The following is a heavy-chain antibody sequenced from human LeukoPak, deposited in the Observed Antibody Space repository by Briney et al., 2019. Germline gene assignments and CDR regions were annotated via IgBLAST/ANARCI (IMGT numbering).Heavy chain of an antibody. CDR3: ARGTIGGNPASAY. V-gene: IGHV3-23*01. CDR2: ISGSGGST. D-gene: IGHD4-23*01. J-gene: IGHJ4*02. Sequence: GGSLRLSCAASGFTFSSYAMSWVRQAPGKGLEWVSAISGSGGSTYYADSVKGRFTISRDNSKNTLYLQMDSLTVEDTALYYCARGTIGGNPASAYWGQGTLVTVSS. CDR1: GFTFSSYA.